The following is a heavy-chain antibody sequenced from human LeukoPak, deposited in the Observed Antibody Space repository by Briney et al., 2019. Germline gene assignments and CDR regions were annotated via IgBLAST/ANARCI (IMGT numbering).Heavy chain of an antibody. D-gene: IGHD6-13*01. V-gene: IGHV4-39*01. CDR2: IYYSGST. J-gene: IGHJ4*02. CDR1: GGSISSSSYY. CDR3: ARPSGIAAAGQFDY. Sequence: SETLSLTCTVSGGSISSSSYYWGWIRQPPGKGLEWIGGIYYSGSTYYNPSLKSRVAISVDTSKNQFSLKLSSVTAADTAVYYCARPSGIAAAGQFDYWGQGTLVTVSS.